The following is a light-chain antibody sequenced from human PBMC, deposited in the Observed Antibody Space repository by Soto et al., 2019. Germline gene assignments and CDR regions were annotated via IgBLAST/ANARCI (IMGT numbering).Light chain of an antibody. J-gene: IGKJ1*01. CDR3: HQYNNWPPWT. Sequence: EIVLTQSPVTLSLSPGERATLSCRASRSFASSYLGWYQQKPGQAPRLLIYGASTRATGIPARLSGSGSGTEFTLTISSLQSEDYAVYYCHQYNNWPPWTFGQGTKVDIK. CDR1: RSFASSY. V-gene: IGKV3-15*01. CDR2: GAS.